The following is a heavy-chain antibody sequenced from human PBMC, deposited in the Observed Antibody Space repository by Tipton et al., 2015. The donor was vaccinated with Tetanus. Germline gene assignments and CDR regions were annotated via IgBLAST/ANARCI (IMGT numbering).Heavy chain of an antibody. J-gene: IGHJ4*02. CDR1: RGSRSANY. CDR3: ARANYDSSKKGPFDS. CDR2: IQYNGIT. Sequence: TLSLTCAVSRGSRSANYWSWIRQSPGKGLEWIGYIQYNGITNYHPSFKSRVTISVDSSTSQFSLRLASVTAADTAVYYCARANYDSSKKGPFDSWGQGSLVIVSS. D-gene: IGHD1-7*01. V-gene: IGHV4-59*01.